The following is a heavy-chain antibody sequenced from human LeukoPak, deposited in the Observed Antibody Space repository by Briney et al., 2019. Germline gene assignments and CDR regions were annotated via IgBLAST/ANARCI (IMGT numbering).Heavy chain of an antibody. CDR3: ARGGGDYGDYYGMDV. J-gene: IGHJ6*02. D-gene: IGHD4-17*01. Sequence: PSETLSLTCTVSGGSISSSSYYWGWIRQPPGKGLEWIGSIYYSGSTNYNPSLKSRVTISVDTSKNQFSLKLSSVTAADTAVYYCARGGGDYGDYYGMDVWGQGTTVTVSS. CDR1: GGSISSSSYY. CDR2: IYYSGST. V-gene: IGHV4-39*07.